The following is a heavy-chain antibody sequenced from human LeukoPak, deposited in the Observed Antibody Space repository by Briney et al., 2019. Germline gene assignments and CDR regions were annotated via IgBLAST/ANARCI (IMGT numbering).Heavy chain of an antibody. V-gene: IGHV4-59*08. CDR2: IYYSGST. Sequence: PSGTLSLTCTVSGGSISSYYWSWIRQPPGKGLEWIGYIYYSGSTNYNPSLKSRVTISVDTSKNQFSLKLSSVTAADTAVYYCARGYSSGWYRGGWFDPWGQGTLVTVSP. CDR3: ARGYSSGWYRGGWFDP. J-gene: IGHJ5*02. CDR1: GGSISSYY. D-gene: IGHD6-19*01.